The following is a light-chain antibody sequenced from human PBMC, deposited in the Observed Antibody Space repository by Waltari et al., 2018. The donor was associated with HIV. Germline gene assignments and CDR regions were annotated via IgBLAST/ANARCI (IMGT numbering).Light chain of an antibody. CDR3: SSYTSSSTLV. V-gene: IGLV2-14*01. CDR1: SSDVGGYNY. CDR2: EVS. Sequence: QSALTQPASVSGSPGQSITISCTGTSSDVGGYNYVPWYQQHAGKAPKLMIYEVSNRPSGVSNRFSGSKSDNTASLTISGLQAEDEADYYCSSYTSSSTLVFGGGTKLTVL. J-gene: IGLJ2*01.